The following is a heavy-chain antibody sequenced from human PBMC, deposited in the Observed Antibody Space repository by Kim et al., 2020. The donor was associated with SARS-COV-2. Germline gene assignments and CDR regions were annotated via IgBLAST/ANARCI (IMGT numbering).Heavy chain of an antibody. D-gene: IGHD6-25*01. V-gene: IGHV3-7*01. CDR3: ARGVLAAPDAFDV. Sequence: GGSLRLSCVVSGFTFGSYWMSWVRQAPGKGLEWVANVDQDGTEKHYVDSVRGRLTISKDNAKNSLSLQMSRLTGEDTAVYFCARGVLAAPDAFDVWGEG. CDR2: VDQDGTEK. J-gene: IGHJ3*01. CDR1: GFTFGSYW.